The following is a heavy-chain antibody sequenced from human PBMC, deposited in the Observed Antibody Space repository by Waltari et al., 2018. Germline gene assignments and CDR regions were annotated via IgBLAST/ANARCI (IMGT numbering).Heavy chain of an antibody. CDR2: CSSDGTFT. CDR3: ARLRRRDQYGAGSLRY. V-gene: IGHV3-74*01. J-gene: IGHJ4*02. CDR1: GSTTAFW. Sequence: EVHLVESGGGSVQPGGSLTLSCAGSGSTTAFWIHWVRQVPGRGREWVSRCSSDGTFTGDGDPGNGRFTLSKDTTKKMVYLQMNSLRAEDTAVYYCARLRRRDQYGAGSLRYWGQGALVNVSS. D-gene: IGHD3-10*01.